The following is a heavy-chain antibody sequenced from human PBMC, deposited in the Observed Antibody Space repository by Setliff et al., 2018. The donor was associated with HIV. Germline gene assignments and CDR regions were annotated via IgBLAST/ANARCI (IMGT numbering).Heavy chain of an antibody. CDR3: AKCSEMLGTPATSSGYYCGWFDP. Sequence: ASVKVSCKPSGYTFTNYDINWVRQAAGQGLEWMGWMNPDSRNTGYAQRFEGSVTMTWDTSISTAYMELNNAKFEDTAVYYCAKCSEMLGTPATSSGYYCGWFDPWGQGTLVTVSS. CDR2: MNPDSRNT. CDR1: GYTFTNYD. J-gene: IGHJ5*02. D-gene: IGHD3-22*01. V-gene: IGHV1-8*02.